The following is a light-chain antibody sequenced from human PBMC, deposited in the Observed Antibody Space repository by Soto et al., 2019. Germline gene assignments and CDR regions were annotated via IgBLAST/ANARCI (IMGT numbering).Light chain of an antibody. CDR3: ETWDSNTRV. CDR1: SGHSNNI. J-gene: IGLJ2*01. Sequence: QPVLTQSSSASASLGSSVKLTCTLSSGHSNNIIAWHQQQPGKAPRYLMKVEGSGSYNKGSGVPDRFSGSSSGADRYLTISNLQSEDEADYYCETWDSNTRVFGGGTKVTVL. V-gene: IGLV4-60*03. CDR2: VEGSGSY.